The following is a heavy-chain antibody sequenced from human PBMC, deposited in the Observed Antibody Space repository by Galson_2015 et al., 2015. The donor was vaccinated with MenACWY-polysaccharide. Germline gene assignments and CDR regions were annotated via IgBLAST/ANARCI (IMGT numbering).Heavy chain of an antibody. J-gene: IGHJ5*02. Sequence: SLRLSCAASGFTFSSYSMNWVRQAPGKGLEWVSSISSSSSSYIYYADSVKGRFTISRDNAKNSLYLQMNSLRAEDTAVYYCARDFYPHYYGSGTPVDPWGQGTLVTVSS. CDR2: ISSSSSSYI. CDR1: GFTFSSYS. D-gene: IGHD3-10*01. CDR3: ARDFYPHYYGSGTPVDP. V-gene: IGHV3-21*01.